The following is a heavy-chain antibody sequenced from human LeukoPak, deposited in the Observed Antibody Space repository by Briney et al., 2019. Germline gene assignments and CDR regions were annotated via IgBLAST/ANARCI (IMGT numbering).Heavy chain of an antibody. CDR1: GGTFSSYA. D-gene: IGHD3-22*01. Sequence: SVKVSCKASGGTFSSYAISWVRQAPGQGLEWMGGIIPIFGTANYAQKFQGRVTITAHASTSPANMELSSLRSEDTAVYYCARDPYYNDSSPTGHWFDPWGRGTLVSVSS. V-gene: IGHV1-69*13. CDR3: ARDPYYNDSSPTGHWFDP. CDR2: IIPIFGTA. J-gene: IGHJ5*02.